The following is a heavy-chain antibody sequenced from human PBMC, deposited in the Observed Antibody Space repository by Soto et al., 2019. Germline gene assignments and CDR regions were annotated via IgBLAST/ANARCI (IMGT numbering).Heavy chain of an antibody. CDR1: GYTFTSYD. D-gene: IGHD3-9*01. J-gene: IGHJ4*02. CDR3: ARGPRRSILRYFDWNRAPYYFDY. V-gene: IGHV1-8*01. CDR2: MNPNSGNT. Sequence: ASVKVSCKASGYTFTSYDINWVRQATGQGLEWMGWMNPNSGNTGYAQKFQGRVTMTRNTSISTAYMELSSLRSEDTAVYYCARGPRRSILRYFDWNRAPYYFDYWGQGTLVTVSA.